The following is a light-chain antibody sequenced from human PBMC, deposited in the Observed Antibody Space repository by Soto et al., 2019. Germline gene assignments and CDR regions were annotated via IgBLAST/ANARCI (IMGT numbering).Light chain of an antibody. CDR3: SSYAASNNLGV. V-gene: IGLV2-8*01. Sequence: QSALTQPPSASGSPGQSVTISCIGTSSDVGGYNYVSWYQQHPGKAPKLIIYEVSKRPSGVPDRFSGSKFGNTAPLTVSGLQADDEDDYYCSSYAASNNLGVFGGGTKLTVL. J-gene: IGLJ2*01. CDR2: EVS. CDR1: SSDVGGYNY.